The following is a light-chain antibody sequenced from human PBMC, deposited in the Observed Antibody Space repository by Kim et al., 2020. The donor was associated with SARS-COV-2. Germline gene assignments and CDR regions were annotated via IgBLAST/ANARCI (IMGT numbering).Light chain of an antibody. CDR1: SGSIATNY. CDR3: QSYDISNQV. Sequence: NFMLTQPHSVSESTGKTVTISCTRSSGSIATNYVQWYQQRPGTSPTTVISEDDQRPSGVPDRFSGSIDSSSNSASLTISGLKTEDEADYYCQSYDISNQVFGGGTKVTVL. V-gene: IGLV6-57*01. CDR2: EDD. J-gene: IGLJ3*02.